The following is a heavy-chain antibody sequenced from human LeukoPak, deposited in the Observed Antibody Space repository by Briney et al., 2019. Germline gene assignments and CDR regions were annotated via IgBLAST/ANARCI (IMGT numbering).Heavy chain of an antibody. D-gene: IGHD3-3*01. Sequence: SETLSLTCAVSSGPISTYYWNWIRLPPGKGPEWLGHIYYTGKTNYNPSLEGRVSISIDTSKKQLSLNLTSVTAADTAVYYCASSYLREWVRYWGQGTLVTVSS. CDR1: SGPISTYY. V-gene: IGHV4-59*01. CDR2: IYYTGKT. CDR3: ASSYLREWVRY. J-gene: IGHJ4*02.